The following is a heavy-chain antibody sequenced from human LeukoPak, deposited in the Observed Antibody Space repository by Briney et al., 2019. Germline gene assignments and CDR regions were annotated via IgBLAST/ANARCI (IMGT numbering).Heavy chain of an antibody. D-gene: IGHD2-2*01. V-gene: IGHV3-30*18. CDR1: GFTFSSYG. CDR2: ISYDGSNK. Sequence: PGGSLRLSCAASGFTFSSYGMHWVRQAPGKGLEWVAVISYDGSNKYYADSVKGRFTISRDNSKNTLYLQMNSLRAEDTAVYYCAKDLGYCSSTSCYEVDYWGQGTLVTVSS. J-gene: IGHJ4*02. CDR3: AKDLGYCSSTSCYEVDY.